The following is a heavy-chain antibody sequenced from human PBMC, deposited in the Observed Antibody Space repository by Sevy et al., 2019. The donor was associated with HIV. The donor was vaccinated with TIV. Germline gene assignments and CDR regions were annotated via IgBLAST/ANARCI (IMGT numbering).Heavy chain of an antibody. CDR3: VLPVAATGVDY. CDR1: GFTFSRYW. D-gene: IGHD2-15*01. J-gene: IGHJ4*02. Sequence: GGSLRLSCAASGFTFSRYWMSWDRQAPGKGLEWVANINEDGSVKYYVDSVRGRFTISRDNARNSLYLEMDSLTAEDTALYYCVLPVAATGVDYWGQGTLVTVSS. CDR2: INEDGSVK. V-gene: IGHV3-7*01.